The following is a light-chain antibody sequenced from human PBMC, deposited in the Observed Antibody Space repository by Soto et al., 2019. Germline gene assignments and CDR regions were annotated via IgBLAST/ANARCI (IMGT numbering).Light chain of an antibody. V-gene: IGKV1-12*01. Sequence: DIQMTQSPSSVSASVGDRVTITCRASQGISSWLAWYQQKPGQAPRLLIYDASNRATGIPARFSGSGFGTDFTLTISSLQPEDVATYYCQYYNTAPLTFGQGTRLEIK. CDR2: DAS. CDR3: QYYNTAPLT. J-gene: IGKJ5*01. CDR1: QGISSW.